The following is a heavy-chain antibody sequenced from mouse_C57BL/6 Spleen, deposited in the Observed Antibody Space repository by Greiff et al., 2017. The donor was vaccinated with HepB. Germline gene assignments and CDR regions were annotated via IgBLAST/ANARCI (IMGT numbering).Heavy chain of an antibody. CDR2: INPSSGYT. J-gene: IGHJ3*01. CDR1: GYTFTSYW. D-gene: IGHD1-1*01. Sequence: VQLQQSGAELAKPGASVKLSCKASGYTFTSYWMHWVKQRPGQGLEWIGYINPSSGYTKYNQKFKDKATLTADKSSSTAYRQLSSRTYEDAAVYNWARTRTTEGAKRGPSWFAYWGQGTLVTVSA. CDR3: ARTRTTEGAKRGPSWFAY. V-gene: IGHV1-7*01.